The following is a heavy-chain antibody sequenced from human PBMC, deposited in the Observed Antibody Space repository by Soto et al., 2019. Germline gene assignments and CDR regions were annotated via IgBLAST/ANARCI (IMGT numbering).Heavy chain of an antibody. Sequence: APGKGQECVSAISGSGGSTYHPDSGKGRFTISRDNSKNTMYLQMNSLRAEDTAVYYYARYPLWVVWEPPDGMDISGQGTTVTVS. D-gene: IGHD1-26*01. J-gene: IGHJ6*02. CDR3: ARYPLWVVWEPPDGMDI. V-gene: IGHV3-23*01. CDR2: ISGSGGST.